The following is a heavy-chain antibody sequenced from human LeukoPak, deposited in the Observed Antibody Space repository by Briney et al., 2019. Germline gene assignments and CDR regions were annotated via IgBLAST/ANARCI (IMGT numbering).Heavy chain of an antibody. CDR2: ISPNSGGT. CDR3: ARGIRIVVVPAAIRFDY. Sequence: ASVKVSCKASGYTFTGYYMHWVRQAPGQGLEWMGWISPNSGGTNYAQKFQGRVTMTRDTSISTAYMELSRLRSDDTAVYYCARGIRIVVVPAAIRFDYWGQGTLVTVSP. V-gene: IGHV1-2*02. D-gene: IGHD2-2*02. CDR1: GYTFTGYY. J-gene: IGHJ4*02.